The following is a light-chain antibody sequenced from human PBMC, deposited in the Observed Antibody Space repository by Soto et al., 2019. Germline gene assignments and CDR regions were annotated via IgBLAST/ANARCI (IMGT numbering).Light chain of an antibody. V-gene: IGKV3-15*01. J-gene: IGKJ4*01. CDR1: QSVSSN. CDR3: QQYNNWPLT. CDR2: GAS. Sequence: EIVMTQSPATLSVSPGERATLSCRASQSVSSNLAWYQQKPGQAPRLLIYGASTRATGIPARFSGSGSGTEFTLTISSXXXXXXXXXYCQQYNNWPLTFGGGTKVXXX.